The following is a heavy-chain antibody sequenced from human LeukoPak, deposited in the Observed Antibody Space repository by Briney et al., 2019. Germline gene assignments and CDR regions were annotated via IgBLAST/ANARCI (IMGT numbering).Heavy chain of an antibody. J-gene: IGHJ5*02. CDR1: GYTFTSYY. CDR2: INPSCGST. D-gene: IGHD3-22*01. Sequence: ASVKFSCKASGYTFTSYYMHWVRQAPGQGLEWMGIINPSCGSTSYAQKFQGRVTMTRDTSTSTVYMELSSLRSEDTAVYYCARDLRTYYYGSSGQYNWFDPWGQGTLVTVSS. V-gene: IGHV1-46*01. CDR3: ARDLRTYYYGSSGQYNWFDP.